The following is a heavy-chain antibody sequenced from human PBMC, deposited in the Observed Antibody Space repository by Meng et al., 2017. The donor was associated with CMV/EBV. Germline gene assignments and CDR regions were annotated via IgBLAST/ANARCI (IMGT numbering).Heavy chain of an antibody. D-gene: IGHD2-21*01. CDR3: AKDRSVNCGGDCPNSD. CDR1: GFTFSSYW. J-gene: IGHJ4*02. V-gene: IGHV3-7*01. Sequence: GESLKISCAASGFTFSSYWMSWVRQAPGKGLEWVANIKQDGSEKYYVDSVKGRFTISRDNAKNSLYLQMNSLRAEDTAVYYCAKDRSVNCGGDCPNSDWGQGTLVTVSS. CDR2: IKQDGSEK.